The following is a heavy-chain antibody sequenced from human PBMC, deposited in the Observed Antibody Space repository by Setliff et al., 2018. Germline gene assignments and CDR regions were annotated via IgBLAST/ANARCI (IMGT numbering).Heavy chain of an antibody. Sequence: SQTLSLTCAVFGGSFSGYYWSWIRQPPGKGLEWIGEINHSGSTNYNPSLKSRVTISVDTSKNQSSLKLSSVTAADTAVYYCARVPNFWSGYSDYWGQGTLVTVSS. CDR3: ARVPNFWSGYSDY. CDR2: INHSGST. CDR1: GGSFSGYY. J-gene: IGHJ4*02. V-gene: IGHV4-34*01. D-gene: IGHD3-3*01.